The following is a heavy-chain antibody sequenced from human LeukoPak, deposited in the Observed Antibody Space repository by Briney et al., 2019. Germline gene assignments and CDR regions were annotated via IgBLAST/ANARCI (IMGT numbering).Heavy chain of an antibody. Sequence: SETLSLTCTVSGGSISSYYWSWIRQPAGKGLEWIGRIYTNGSTNYNTSLKSRVTMSVDTSKNQFSLKLSSVTAADTAVYYCARDLSGETYYYVSGIRGFDYWGQGTLVTVSS. D-gene: IGHD3-22*01. CDR1: GGSISSYY. CDR2: IYTNGST. J-gene: IGHJ4*02. CDR3: ARDLSGETYYYVSGIRGFDY. V-gene: IGHV4-4*07.